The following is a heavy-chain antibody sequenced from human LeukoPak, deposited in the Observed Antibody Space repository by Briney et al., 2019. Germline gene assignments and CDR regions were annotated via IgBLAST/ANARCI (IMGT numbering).Heavy chain of an antibody. V-gene: IGHV4-4*02. Sequence: SDTLSLTCAVSGGSISSSNWWSWVRQPPGNGLEWIGEIYHCWSTNYNPSLKSRVNISVDKSKNQFSLKLSSVTAADTAVYYCGKSNGYGLVAIWGQGKMVTVSS. CDR3: GKSNGYGLVAI. CDR1: GGSISSSNW. J-gene: IGHJ3*02. CDR2: IYHCWST. D-gene: IGHD3-10*01.